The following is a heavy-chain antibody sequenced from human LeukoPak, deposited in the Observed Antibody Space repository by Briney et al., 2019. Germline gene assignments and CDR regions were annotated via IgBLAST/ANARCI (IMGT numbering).Heavy chain of an antibody. CDR3: ARHVAPDXDYFDY. J-gene: IGHJ4*02. CDR2: NYHNESP. V-gene: IGHV4-30-2*01. CDR1: GGSISRGGYS. Sequence: TPETPSLTCADPGGSISRGGYSWSWIRQPPGKGLKWVEYNYHNESPYYNPALKSQLTISVDKSKNQFSQTQTSVTAADTTVYYCARHVAPDXDYFDYWGPGTLVTVSP. D-gene: IGHD2-15*01.